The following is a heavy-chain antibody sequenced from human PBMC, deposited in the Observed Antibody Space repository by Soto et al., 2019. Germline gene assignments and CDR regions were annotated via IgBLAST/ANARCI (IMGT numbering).Heavy chain of an antibody. Sequence: SVKVSCKASGGTFSSYAISWVRQAPGQGLEWMGGIIPIFGTANYAQKFQGRVTITADESTSTAYMELSSLRSEDTAVCYCARSGGSYSGDAFDIWGQGTMVTVSS. CDR3: ARSGGSYSGDAFDI. V-gene: IGHV1-69*13. J-gene: IGHJ3*02. CDR1: GGTFSSYA. D-gene: IGHD1-26*01. CDR2: IIPIFGTA.